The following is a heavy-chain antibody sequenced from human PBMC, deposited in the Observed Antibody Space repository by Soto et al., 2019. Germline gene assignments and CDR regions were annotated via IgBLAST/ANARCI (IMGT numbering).Heavy chain of an antibody. CDR2: INAGNGNT. J-gene: IGHJ6*03. CDR1: GYTFTSYA. CDR3: ARDRSVLRYFDWSSKRADYYYYMDV. V-gene: IGHV1-3*01. D-gene: IGHD3-9*01. Sequence: GASVKVSCKASGYTFTSYAMHWVRQAPGQRLEWMGWINAGNGNTKYSQKFQGRVTITRDTSASTAYMELSSLRSEDTAVYYCARDRSVLRYFDWSSKRADYYYYMDVWGKGTTVTVSS.